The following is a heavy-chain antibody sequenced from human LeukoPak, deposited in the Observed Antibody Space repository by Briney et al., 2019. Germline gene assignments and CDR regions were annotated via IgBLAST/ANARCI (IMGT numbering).Heavy chain of an antibody. CDR3: AKSNGYGLIDI. J-gene: IGHJ3*02. CDR2: IYYSGST. D-gene: IGHD3-22*01. V-gene: IGHV4-59*12. Sequence: GSLRLSCAASGFTFDDYAMHWIRQPPGKGLEWIGYIYYSGSTNYNPSLKSRVTISLDTSRNQFSLKLNSVTAADTAVYYCAKSNGYGLIDIWGQGTMVTVSS. CDR1: GFTFDDYA.